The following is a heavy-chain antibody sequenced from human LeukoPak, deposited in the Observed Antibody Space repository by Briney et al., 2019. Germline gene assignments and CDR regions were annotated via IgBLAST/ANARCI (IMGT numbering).Heavy chain of an antibody. Sequence: ASVKVSCKASGYTFTGYYMHWVRQAPGQGLEWMGIINPSGGSTSYAQKFQGRVTMTRDTSTSTVYMELSSLRSEDTAVYYCAREGGHSYGSWSFDCWGQGTLVTVSS. CDR1: GYTFTGYY. CDR2: INPSGGST. J-gene: IGHJ4*02. CDR3: AREGGHSYGSWSFDC. D-gene: IGHD5-18*01. V-gene: IGHV1-46*01.